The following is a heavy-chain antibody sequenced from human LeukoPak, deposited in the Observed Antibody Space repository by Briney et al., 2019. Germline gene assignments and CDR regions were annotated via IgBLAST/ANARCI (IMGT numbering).Heavy chain of an antibody. V-gene: IGHV4-59*08. J-gene: IGHJ6*02. CDR2: AHYTGST. D-gene: IGHD6-6*01. Sequence: SETLSLTCTVSSDSISSSYWSWIRQPPGKGLEWIGYAHYTGSTNYNPSLKSRVAISIDTSKNQFSLKLNSVTATDTAVYYCARLRPSEQVGGYYYHSMDVWGQGTTVTVSS. CDR3: ARLRPSEQVGGYYYHSMDV. CDR1: SDSISSSY.